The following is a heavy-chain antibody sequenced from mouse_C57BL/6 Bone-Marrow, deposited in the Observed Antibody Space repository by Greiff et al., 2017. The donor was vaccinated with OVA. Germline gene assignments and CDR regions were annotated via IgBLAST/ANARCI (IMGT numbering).Heavy chain of an antibody. CDR1: GYTFTDYY. D-gene: IGHD2-5*01. J-gene: IGHJ3*01. V-gene: IGHV1-75*01. Sequence: HVQLQQSGPELVKPGASVKISCTASGYTFTDYYIHWVKQTPGQGLEWIGWIFTGSGSIYYKEKFKGKVTLTVDNSSSTAYMLLSSLTSEDSAVYFCYSNYDAYWGQGTLVTVSA. CDR3: YSNYDAY. CDR2: IFTGSGSI.